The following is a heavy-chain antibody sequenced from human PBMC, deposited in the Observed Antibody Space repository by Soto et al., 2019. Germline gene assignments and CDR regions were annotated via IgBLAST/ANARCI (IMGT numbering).Heavy chain of an antibody. CDR3: ARMRVTMVRGIIISYYGMDV. J-gene: IGHJ6*02. D-gene: IGHD3-10*01. V-gene: IGHV6-1*01. CDR2: TYYKSKWYN. CDR1: GDSVSSNSAA. Sequence: HSQTLSLTCAISGDSVSSNSAAWNWIRQSPSRGLEWLGRTYYKSKWYNDYAVSVKSRITIHPDTSQNQFSLQLNSVTPEDTAVYYCARMRVTMVRGIIISYYGMDVWGQGTTVTVS.